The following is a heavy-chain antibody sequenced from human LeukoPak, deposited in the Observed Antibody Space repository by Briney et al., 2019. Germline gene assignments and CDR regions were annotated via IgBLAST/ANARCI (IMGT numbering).Heavy chain of an antibody. CDR1: GFTFGNYA. V-gene: IGHV3-23*01. CDR2: ISGDGGTT. J-gene: IGHJ4*02. CDR3: AKDSSYVSGTLYPTFDS. Sequence: CLRLSCVVSGFTFGNYAINWVRQAPGKGMEWVSSISGDGGTTYYTDSMRGRFTISRDNSQSTLFPQMSSLRAEDTAVYYCAKDSSYVSGTLYPTFDSWGQGTLVTVSS. D-gene: IGHD3-10*01.